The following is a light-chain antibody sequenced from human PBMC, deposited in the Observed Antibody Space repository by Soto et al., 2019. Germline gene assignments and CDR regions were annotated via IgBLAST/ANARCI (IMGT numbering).Light chain of an antibody. CDR2: DVT. CDR1: STDVGGYKY. CDR3: ISYTSSDTYV. Sequence: QSVLSRAGSVCRSRWQSYPFSCTGTSTDVGGYKYVSWYQQHPGKAPKLMIYDVTSRPSGISNRFSGSKSGNTAFLIISGLQAEDEADYYCISYTSSDTYVFGTGTKVT. J-gene: IGLJ1*01. V-gene: IGLV2-14*01.